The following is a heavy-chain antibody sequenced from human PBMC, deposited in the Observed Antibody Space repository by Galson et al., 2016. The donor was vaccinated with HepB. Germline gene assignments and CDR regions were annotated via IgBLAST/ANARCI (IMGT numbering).Heavy chain of an antibody. D-gene: IGHD1-26*01. V-gene: IGHV3-30-3*01. CDR1: GFSFTTST. CDR3: AREWELGGYFDY. Sequence: SLRLSCAVSGFSFTTSTMNWVRQAPGKGLEWVAVLSHDGVTKFYADSVRARFTISRDKSKTTVYLQMDGLSAEGTAVYYCAREWELGGYFDYWGQGTLVTVSS. J-gene: IGHJ4*02. CDR2: LSHDGVTK.